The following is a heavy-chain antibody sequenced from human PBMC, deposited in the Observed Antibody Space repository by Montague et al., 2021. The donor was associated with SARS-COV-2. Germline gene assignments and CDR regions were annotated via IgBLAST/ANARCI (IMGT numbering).Heavy chain of an antibody. CDR1: GGSISSGSYY. D-gene: IGHD5-12*01. J-gene: IGHJ4*02. CDR2: IYTSGTT. CDR3: ARAHSGSWAHLDN. Sequence: TLSLTCTVSGGSISSGSYYWSWLRQPAGKGLEWIVRIYTSGTTDHNFSLKSRVTISVDTSKNQFSLKPTSVTAADTAVYYCARAHSGSWAHLDNWGQGRLVTVSS. V-gene: IGHV4-61*02.